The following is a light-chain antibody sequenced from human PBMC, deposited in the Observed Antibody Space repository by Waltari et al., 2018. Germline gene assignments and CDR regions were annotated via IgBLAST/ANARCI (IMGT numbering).Light chain of an antibody. J-gene: IGLJ1*01. CDR2: DVS. CDR1: SSDVGAYNY. Sequence: QSALTQPASVSGSPGQSITISCTGTSSDVGAYNYVSRFQQHPGKAPRPMIYDVSKRHSGVSARFSGSKSGNTASLTIAGLQAEDEADYYCSSFTTSAIYVFGSVTKVTVL. V-gene: IGLV2-14*03. CDR3: SSFTTSAIYV.